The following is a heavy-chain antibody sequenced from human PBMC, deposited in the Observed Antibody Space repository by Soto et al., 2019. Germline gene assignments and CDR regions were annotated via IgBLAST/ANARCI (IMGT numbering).Heavy chain of an antibody. CDR1: GYSFTSYW. CDR2: IYPGDSDT. CDR3: ASLYGSGIGGYYYGMDV. Sequence: GESVKISXKGSGYSFTSYWIGWVRQMPGKGLEWMGIIYPGDSDTRYSPSFQGQVTISADKSISTAYLQWSSLKASDTAMYYCASLYGSGIGGYYYGMDVWGQGTTVTVSS. D-gene: IGHD3-10*01. J-gene: IGHJ6*02. V-gene: IGHV5-51*03.